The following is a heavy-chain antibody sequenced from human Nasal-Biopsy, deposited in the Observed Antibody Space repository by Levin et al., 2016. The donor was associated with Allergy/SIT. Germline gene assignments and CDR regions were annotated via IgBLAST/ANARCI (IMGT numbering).Heavy chain of an antibody. CDR3: ARDLAYCGGDCYSGWFDP. Sequence: GSLRLSCTVSGGSVSSRSYSWSWIRQPPGKGLEWIGYISYSGSTKYNPSLKSRVTISVDTSKNQFSLKLSSVTAADTAVYYCARDLAYCGGDCYSGWFDPWGQGTLVTVSS. CDR2: ISYSGST. CDR1: GGSVSSRSYS. V-gene: IGHV4-61*01. J-gene: IGHJ5*02. D-gene: IGHD2-21*02.